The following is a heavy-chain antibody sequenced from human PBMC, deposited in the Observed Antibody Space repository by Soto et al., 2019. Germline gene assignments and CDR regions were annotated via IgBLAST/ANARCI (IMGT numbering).Heavy chain of an antibody. CDR2: INAGNGNT. V-gene: IGHV1-3*01. CDR3: AREAYPSSGWPNRFEY. Sequence: ASVKVSCKASGYTFTSYAMHWVRQAPGQRLEWMGWINAGNGNTKYSQKFQGRVTITRDTSASTAYMELSSLRSEDTAVYYCAREAYPSSGWPNRFEYWGQGTLVTVSS. CDR1: GYTFTSYA. D-gene: IGHD6-19*01. J-gene: IGHJ4*02.